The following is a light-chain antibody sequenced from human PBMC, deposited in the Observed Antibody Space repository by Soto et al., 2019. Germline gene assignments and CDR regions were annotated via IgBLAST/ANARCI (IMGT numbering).Light chain of an antibody. CDR2: AAS. V-gene: IGKV3-20*01. Sequence: GWTTSAGTLSWSPRQRATLSCMASQSVDSSFLGWYQQKPGQAPRLLIYAASNRATGIPARFSGSGSGTDFTLTISRLEPEDFAVYYCQQYGISGTFGQRAKADIK. CDR3: QQYGISGT. CDR1: QSVDSSF. J-gene: IGKJ2*02.